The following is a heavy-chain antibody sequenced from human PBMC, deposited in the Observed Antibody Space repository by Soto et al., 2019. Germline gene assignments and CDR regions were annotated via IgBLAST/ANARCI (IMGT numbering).Heavy chain of an antibody. CDR2: ISAYNGNT. V-gene: IGHV1-18*01. Sequence: ASVKVSCKASGYTFTSYGISWVRQAPGQGLEWMGWISAYNGNTNYAQKLQGRVTMTTDTSTSTAYMELRSLRSDDTAVYYCARDQGREFYDILTGYYKSADDPFDIWAQGTMFTVSS. CDR3: ARDQGREFYDILTGYYKSADDPFDI. CDR1: GYTFTSYG. D-gene: IGHD3-9*01. J-gene: IGHJ3*02.